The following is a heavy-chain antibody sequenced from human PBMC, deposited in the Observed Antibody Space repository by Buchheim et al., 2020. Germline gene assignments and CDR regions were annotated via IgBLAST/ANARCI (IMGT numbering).Heavy chain of an antibody. Sequence: EVQLVQSGGGLVQPGGSLRLSCAASGFTFSNYWFHWIRQCPGKGLVCVSRINRDGSTRHYAHSVRGRFTVSRDNAKNTLYMQINSLRGEDAAVYYCAGAPDCGGYSCNSFPYYGLDVWGQGAT. D-gene: IGHD2-21*01. CDR2: INRDGSTR. CDR1: GFTFSNYW. CDR3: AGAPDCGGYSCNSFPYYGLDV. V-gene: IGHV3-74*02. J-gene: IGHJ6*02.